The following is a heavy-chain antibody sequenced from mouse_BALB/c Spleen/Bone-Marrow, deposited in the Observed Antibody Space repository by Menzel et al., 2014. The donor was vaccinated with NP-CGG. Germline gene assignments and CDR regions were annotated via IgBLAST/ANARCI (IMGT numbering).Heavy chain of an antibody. CDR2: ISSGGSDT. J-gene: IGHJ4*01. CDR1: GFTFSSYA. Sequence: EVKLVESGGGLVKPGGSLKLSCTTSGFTFSSYAMSWVRRTPEKRLEWVAVISSGGSDTYYPDSVKGRFTVSRDNAKNTLYLQMSSLRSEDTALYYCARRSDLRAFMDYWGQGTSVTVSS. D-gene: IGHD3-1*01. V-gene: IGHV5-9-3*01. CDR3: ARRSDLRAFMDY.